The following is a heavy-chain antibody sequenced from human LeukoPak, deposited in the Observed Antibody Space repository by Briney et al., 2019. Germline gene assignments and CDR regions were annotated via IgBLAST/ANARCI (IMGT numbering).Heavy chain of an antibody. V-gene: IGHV1-2*02. CDR2: INPNSGGT. CDR3: ARGVAGDGYTDYYFDY. CDR1: GYTFTGYY. D-gene: IGHD5-24*01. Sequence: ASVKVSCKASGYTFTGYYMHWVRQAPGQGLEWMGWINPNSGGTSYAQKFQGRVTMTRDTSISTAYMELSRLRSDDTAVYYCARGVAGDGYTDYYFDYWGQGTLVTVSS. J-gene: IGHJ4*02.